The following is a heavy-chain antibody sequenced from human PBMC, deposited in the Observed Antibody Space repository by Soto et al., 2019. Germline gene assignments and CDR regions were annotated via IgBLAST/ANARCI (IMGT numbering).Heavy chain of an antibody. CDR2: VYDSGET. V-gene: IGHV4-34*01. Sequence: VHLQQWGAGLLRPSETLSLTCTVSGESFSGYYWSWIRQSPEKGLEWIGEVYDSGETKYNPSLKSRVTISEDPTKNHLSMRRSSMTAAATAVYYCARGFSNSITTRFDSWGQGTLVTVSS. J-gene: IGHJ4*02. CDR1: GESFSGYY. D-gene: IGHD4-4*01. CDR3: ARGFSNSITTRFDS.